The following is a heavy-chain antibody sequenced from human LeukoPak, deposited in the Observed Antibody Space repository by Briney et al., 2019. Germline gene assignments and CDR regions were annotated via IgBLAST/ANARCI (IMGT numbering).Heavy chain of an antibody. Sequence: GGSLRLSCAASGFTVSSNYMNWVRQAPGKGLEWVALIWYDGINKYYADSVKGRFTISRDTSKNTLYLQMNSLRAEDTAVYYCARDWYGGGSCYYFHYWGQGTLVTVSS. CDR3: ARDWYGGGSCYYFHY. V-gene: IGHV3-33*08. D-gene: IGHD2-15*01. J-gene: IGHJ4*02. CDR2: IWYDGINK. CDR1: GFTVSSNY.